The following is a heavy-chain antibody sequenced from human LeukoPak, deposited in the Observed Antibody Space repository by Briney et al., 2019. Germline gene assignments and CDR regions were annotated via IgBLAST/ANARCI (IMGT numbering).Heavy chain of an antibody. D-gene: IGHD5-24*01. CDR1: GFIFSSNY. CDR3: TRLRDXYDSDY. J-gene: IGHJ4*02. V-gene: IGHV3-53*01. Sequence: GGSLRLSCAVSGFIFSSNYMSWVRQAPGKGLEWVSVIYSGGTTYYADSVKGRFIISRDNSKNTLYLQMNTLRAEDTAMYYCTRLRDXYDSDYWGQGTLVTVSS. CDR2: IYSGGTT.